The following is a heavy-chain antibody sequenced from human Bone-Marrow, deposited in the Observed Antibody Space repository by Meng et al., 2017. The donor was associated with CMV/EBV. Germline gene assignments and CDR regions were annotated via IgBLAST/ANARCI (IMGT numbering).Heavy chain of an antibody. CDR1: GGSISSGDYY. J-gene: IGHJ6*02. D-gene: IGHD2-15*01. CDR3: AGGAADHYYYYYGMDV. CDR2: IYYSGST. Sequence: SETLSLTCTVSGGSISSGDYYWSWIRQPPGKGLEWIGYIYYSGSTYYNPSLKSRVTISVDTSKNQFSLKLSSVTAADTAVYYCAGGAADHYYYYYGMDVWGQGTTVTVSS. V-gene: IGHV4-30-4*08.